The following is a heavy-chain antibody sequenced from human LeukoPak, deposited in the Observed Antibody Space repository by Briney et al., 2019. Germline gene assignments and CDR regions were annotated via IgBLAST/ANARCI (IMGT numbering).Heavy chain of an antibody. V-gene: IGHV3-7*01. D-gene: IGHD3-10*01. CDR1: GFTFSSYW. J-gene: IGHJ4*02. CDR2: IKQDGSEK. Sequence: PGGSLRLSSAASGFTFSSYWMSWVRQAPGKGLEWVANIKQDGSEKYYVDSVKGRFTISRDNAKNSLYLQMNSLRAEDTAVYYCARVAEDMGSGSYYNGQLDYWGQGTLVTVSS. CDR3: ARVAEDMGSGSYYNGQLDY.